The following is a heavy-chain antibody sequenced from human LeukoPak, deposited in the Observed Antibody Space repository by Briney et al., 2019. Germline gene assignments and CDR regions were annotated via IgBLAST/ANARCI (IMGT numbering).Heavy chain of an antibody. V-gene: IGHV3-7*01. CDR3: ARDIRGLGSCFYY. D-gene: IGHD3-10*01. CDR1: GFTFSSYW. CDR2: IKQDGSEK. Sequence: GGSLRLSCAASGFTFSSYWMSWVRQAPGKGLEWVANIKQDGSEKYYVDSVKGRFTISRDNAKNSLYLQMNSLRAEDTAVYYCARDIRGLGSCFYYWGQGTLVTVSS. J-gene: IGHJ4*02.